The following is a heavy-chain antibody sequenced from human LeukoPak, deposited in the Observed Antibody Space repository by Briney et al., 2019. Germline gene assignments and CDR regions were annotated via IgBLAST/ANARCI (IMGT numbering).Heavy chain of an antibody. V-gene: IGHV3-53*01. D-gene: IGHD6-6*01. J-gene: IGHJ6*03. Sequence: GGSLRLSCAASGFTVSSNYMSWVRQAPGKGLEWVPVIYSGGSTYYADSVKGRFTISRGNSKNTLYLQMNSLRAEDTAVYYCARVAARNYYYMDVWGKGTTVTVSS. CDR2: IYSGGST. CDR1: GFTVSSNY. CDR3: ARVAARNYYYMDV.